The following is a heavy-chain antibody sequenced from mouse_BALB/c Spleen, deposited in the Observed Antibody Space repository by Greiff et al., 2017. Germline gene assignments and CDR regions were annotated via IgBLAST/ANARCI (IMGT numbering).Heavy chain of an antibody. CDR2: ISSGSSTI. CDR1: GFTFSSFG. J-gene: IGHJ2*01. CDR3: AREGVNRSPYFDY. V-gene: IGHV5-17*02. Sequence: VQLKESGGGLVQPGGSRKLSCAASGFTFSSFGMHWVRQAPEKGLEWVAYISSGSSTIYYADTVKGRFTISRDNPKNTLFLQMTSLRSEDTAMYFCAREGVNRSPYFDYWGQGTTLTVSS. D-gene: IGHD2-14*01.